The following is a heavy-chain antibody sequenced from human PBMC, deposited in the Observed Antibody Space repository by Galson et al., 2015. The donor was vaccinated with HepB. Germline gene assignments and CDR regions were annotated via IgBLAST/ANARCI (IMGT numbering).Heavy chain of an antibody. CDR1: GFTFSSYA. V-gene: IGHV3-30*14. J-gene: IGHJ4*02. D-gene: IGHD7-27*01. CDR3: ARGPPGDWEGNFFDY. CDR2: ISYDGSNK. Sequence: SLRLSCAASGFTFSSYAMHWVRQAPGKGLEWVAVISYDGSNKYYADSVKGRFTISRDKSKNSLSLQMNSLRPDDTAMYYCARGPPGDWEGNFFDYWGQGTLVTVSS.